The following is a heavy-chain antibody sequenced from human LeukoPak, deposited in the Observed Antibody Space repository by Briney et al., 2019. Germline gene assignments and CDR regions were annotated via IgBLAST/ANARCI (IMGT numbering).Heavy chain of an antibody. Sequence: ASVKVSCKASGYTFTGYYMFWVRQAPGQGLEWMGRIIPILGIANYAQKFQGRVTITADKSTSTAYMELSSLRSEDTAVYYCARDPDTAMDTSDYWGQGTLVTVSS. CDR2: IIPILGIA. D-gene: IGHD5-18*01. J-gene: IGHJ4*02. CDR1: GYTFTGYY. CDR3: ARDPDTAMDTSDY. V-gene: IGHV1-69*04.